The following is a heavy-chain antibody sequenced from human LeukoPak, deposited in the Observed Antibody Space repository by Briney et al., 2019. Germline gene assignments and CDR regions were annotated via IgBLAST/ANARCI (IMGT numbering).Heavy chain of an antibody. CDR1: GGSISSYY. D-gene: IGHD3-22*01. Sequence: PSETLSLTCTVSGGSISSYYWSWIRQPPGKGLEWIGYIYYSGSTNYNPSLKSRVTISVDTSKNQFSLKLSSVTAADTAVYYCARDSESSDSYYYDSSLGAFDIWGQGTMVTVSS. CDR3: ARDSESSDSYYYDSSLGAFDI. V-gene: IGHV4-59*01. CDR2: IYYSGST. J-gene: IGHJ3*02.